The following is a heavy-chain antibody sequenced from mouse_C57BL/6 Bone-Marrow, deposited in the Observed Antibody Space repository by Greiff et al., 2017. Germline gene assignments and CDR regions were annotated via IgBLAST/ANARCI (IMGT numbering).Heavy chain of an antibody. CDR1: GYTFTSYW. Sequence: QVQLQQPGAELVKPGASVKLSCKASGYTFTSYWMHWVKQRPGQGLAWIGMLHPNSGSTNYNEKFQSKATLTVDKSSSTAYMQLSSLTSEESAVYCCASGLRTRFAYWGQGTLVTVSA. CDR2: LHPNSGST. D-gene: IGHD1-1*01. V-gene: IGHV1-64*01. CDR3: ASGLRTRFAY. J-gene: IGHJ3*01.